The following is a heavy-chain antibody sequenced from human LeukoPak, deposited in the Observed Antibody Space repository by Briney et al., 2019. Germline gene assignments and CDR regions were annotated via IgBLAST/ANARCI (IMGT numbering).Heavy chain of an antibody. J-gene: IGHJ5*02. D-gene: IGHD3-10*01. CDR2: ISRTT. Sequence: GGSLRLSCAASGFTFSSYSFNWVRQAPGKGLEWVSYISRTTSYADSVKGRFTISRDNAKSSLYLQMNSLRAEDTAVYYCTTLSGPWGQGTLVTVSS. CDR1: GFTFSSYS. CDR3: TTLSGP. V-gene: IGHV3-48*01.